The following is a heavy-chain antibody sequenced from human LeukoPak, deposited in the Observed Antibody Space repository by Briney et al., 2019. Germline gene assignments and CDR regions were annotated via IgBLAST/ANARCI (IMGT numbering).Heavy chain of an antibody. CDR3: ARRPYGSGSYPSSNWFDP. D-gene: IGHD3-10*01. CDR1: GGSISSSNW. J-gene: IGHJ5*02. V-gene: IGHV4-4*02. Sequence: SETLSLTCAVSGGSISSSNWWSWVRQPPGKGLEWIGYIYYSGSTNYNPSLKSRVSISVDTSKNQFSLKLSFVTAADTAVYYCARRPYGSGSYPSSNWFDPWGQGTLVTVSS. CDR2: IYYSGST.